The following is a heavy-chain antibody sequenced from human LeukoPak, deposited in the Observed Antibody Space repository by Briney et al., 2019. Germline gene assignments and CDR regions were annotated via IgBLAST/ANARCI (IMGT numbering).Heavy chain of an antibody. V-gene: IGHV4-39*01. D-gene: IGHD3-10*01. CDR1: GGSMTSSGYY. CDR3: ARLCRTYYYGSGSAIDY. Sequence: SETLSLTCTVSGGSMTSSGYYWGWIRQSPGEGLEWIGNIYYSGSTYYNPSLKSRVTISVDTSKNQFSLKLSSVTAADTAVYYCARLCRTYYYGSGSAIDYWGQGTLVTVSS. J-gene: IGHJ4*02. CDR2: IYYSGST.